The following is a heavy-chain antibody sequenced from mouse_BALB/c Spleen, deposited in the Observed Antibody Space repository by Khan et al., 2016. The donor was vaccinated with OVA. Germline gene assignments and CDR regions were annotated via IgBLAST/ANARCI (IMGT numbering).Heavy chain of an antibody. V-gene: IGHV3-8*02. J-gene: IGHJ3*01. Sequence: EVQLQESGPSLVKPSQTLSLTCSVTGDSITSGYWSWIRKFPGHKLEYMGNIIYSGNTSYNPSLKSRISITRHASKTQYYLQLNSVTTEDTATYYYARSTYRYAFAYWGQGTLVTVSA. CDR1: GDSITSGY. CDR2: IIYSGNT. CDR3: ARSTYRYAFAY. D-gene: IGHD2-14*01.